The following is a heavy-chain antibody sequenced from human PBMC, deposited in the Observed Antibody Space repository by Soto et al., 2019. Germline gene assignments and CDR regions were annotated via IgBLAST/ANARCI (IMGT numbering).Heavy chain of an antibody. CDR3: ANENRLYLPWAFDI. D-gene: IGHD1-1*01. CDR2: IIPIFGTA. Sequence: AVQVSCKASGGTFCSYAISWVRQAPGQGLEWMGGIIPIFGTASYAQKFQGRVTITADESTSTAYMELSSLRSEDTAVYYCANENRLYLPWAFDICCQRTIVTVS. J-gene: IGHJ3*02. CDR1: GGTFCSYA. V-gene: IGHV1-69*13.